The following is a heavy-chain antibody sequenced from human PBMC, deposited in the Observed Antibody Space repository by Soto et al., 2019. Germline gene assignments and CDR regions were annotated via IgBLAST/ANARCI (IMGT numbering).Heavy chain of an antibody. CDR2: IIPLFDAT. J-gene: IGHJ4*02. CDR1: GGTFTTYD. CDR3: ARDRSSSWYNGTFYFDS. Sequence: QVQLVQSGAEVRKPGSSVKVSCKASGGTFTTYDISWVRQAPGQGLEWLGGIIPLFDATKYAQKFQGRVTITADKTTGTAYMELISLRSEETAMYYCARDRSSSWYNGTFYFDSWGQGTLVTVSS. D-gene: IGHD6-19*01. V-gene: IGHV1-69*06.